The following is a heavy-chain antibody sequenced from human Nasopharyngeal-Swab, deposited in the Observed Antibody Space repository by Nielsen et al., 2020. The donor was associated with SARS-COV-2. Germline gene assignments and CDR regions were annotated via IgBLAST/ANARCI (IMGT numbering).Heavy chain of an antibody. D-gene: IGHD4-17*01. CDR3: AREELGGDYNWFDP. J-gene: IGHJ5*02. CDR1: GGSISRGDYS. CDR2: LSTGGST. Sequence: SETLSLTCSVSGGSISRGDYSWSWIRPPAGKGLAWIGRLSTGGSTHYNPSVKSRVTISVDTSKNQFSLKLSSVTATDTALYYCAREELGGDYNWFDPWGQGTLVTVSS. V-gene: IGHV4-61*02.